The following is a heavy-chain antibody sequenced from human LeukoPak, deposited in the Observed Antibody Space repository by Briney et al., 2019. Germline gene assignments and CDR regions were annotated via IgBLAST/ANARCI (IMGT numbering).Heavy chain of an antibody. J-gene: IGHJ4*02. V-gene: IGHV3-23*01. CDR3: AKGASAWIQLWRDFDY. CDR1: GFTFSSYA. D-gene: IGHD5-18*01. Sequence: PGGSLRLSCAASGFTFSSYAMSWVRQAPGKGLEWVSAISGSGGSTYYADSVKGRFTISGDNSKNTLYLQMNSLRAEDTAVYYCAKGASAWIQLWRDFDYWGQGTLVTVSS. CDR2: ISGSGGST.